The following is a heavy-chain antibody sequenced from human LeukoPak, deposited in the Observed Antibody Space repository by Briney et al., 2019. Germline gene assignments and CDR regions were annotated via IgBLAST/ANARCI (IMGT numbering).Heavy chain of an antibody. V-gene: IGHV3-11*05. D-gene: IGHD1-26*01. Sequence: TGGSLRLSCAASGFTFSNYYMSWIRQAPGKGLEWVSYISTSSSYTNYADSVKGRFTISRDNAKNSLYLQMNSLRAEDTAVYYCARDRYTGAYWNYFDFWGQGTLATVSS. J-gene: IGHJ4*02. CDR2: ISTSSSYT. CDR3: ARDRYTGAYWNYFDF. CDR1: GFTFSNYY.